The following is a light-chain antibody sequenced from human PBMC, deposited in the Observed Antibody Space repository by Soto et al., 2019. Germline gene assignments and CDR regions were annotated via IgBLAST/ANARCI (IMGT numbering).Light chain of an antibody. J-gene: IGKJ4*01. V-gene: IGKV3-15*01. CDR3: QQYNAWPPLT. CDR2: GAS. CDR1: QSVSSS. Sequence: EIVLTQSPATLSVSPGETATLSCRASQSVSSSVAWYQQKPGRAPRLLISGASTRATGIPARFSGSGSGTDFPLTISSLQSEDFAVYYCQQYNAWPPLTFGGGTKVEIK.